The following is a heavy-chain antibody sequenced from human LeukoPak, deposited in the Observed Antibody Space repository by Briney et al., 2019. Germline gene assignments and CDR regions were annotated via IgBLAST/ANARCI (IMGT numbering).Heavy chain of an antibody. CDR2: ISAYNGNT. D-gene: IGHD6-13*01. Sequence: GASVKVSCKASGYTFTSYGISWVRQAPGQGLEWMGWISAYNGNTNYAQKLQGRVTMTTDTSTSTAHMELRNLRSDDTAVYYCARGGAAAENSRFDPWGQGTLVTVSS. V-gene: IGHV1-18*01. J-gene: IGHJ5*02. CDR1: GYTFTSYG. CDR3: ARGGAAAENSRFDP.